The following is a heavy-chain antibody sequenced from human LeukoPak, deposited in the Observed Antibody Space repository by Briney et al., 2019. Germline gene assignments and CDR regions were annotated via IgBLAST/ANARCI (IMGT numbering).Heavy chain of an antibody. CDR3: ARVCSGGSCRDY. V-gene: IGHV3-7*01. J-gene: IGHJ4*02. CDR1: GFTFSNYW. Sequence: GGSLRLSCAASGFTFSNYWMSWVRQAPGKGLEWVANIMQDGSDKYYVDSVKGRFTISRDNAKNSLYLQMNSLRAEDTAVYYCARVCSGGSCRDYWGQGTLVTVSS. D-gene: IGHD2-15*01. CDR2: IMQDGSDK.